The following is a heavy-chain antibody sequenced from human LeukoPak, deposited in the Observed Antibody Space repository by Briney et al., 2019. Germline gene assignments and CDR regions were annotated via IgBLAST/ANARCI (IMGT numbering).Heavy chain of an antibody. V-gene: IGHV4-61*02. CDR1: GGSISSGSYY. Sequence: SETLSLTCTVSGGSISSGSYYWSWMRQPAGKGLEWIGRIYSSGSTNYNPSLKSRVTISVDTSKNQFSLNLSSVTAADTAVYSCSIDGGTGYFDYWGQGTLVTVSS. CDR2: IYSSGST. D-gene: IGHD3-16*01. CDR3: SIDGGTGYFDY. J-gene: IGHJ4*02.